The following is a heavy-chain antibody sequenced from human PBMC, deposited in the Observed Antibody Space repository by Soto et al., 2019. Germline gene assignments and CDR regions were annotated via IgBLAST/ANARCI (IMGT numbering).Heavy chain of an antibody. V-gene: IGHV3-15*01. CDR2: IKSKTDGGTT. D-gene: IGHD6-6*01. Sequence: GGSLRLSCAASGFTFSNAWMSWVRQAPGKGLEWVGRIKSKTDGGTTDYAAPVKGRFTISRDDSKNTLYLQMNSLKTEDTAVYYCTTDPIAARNGIDYWGQGTLVTVSS. J-gene: IGHJ4*02. CDR3: TTDPIAARNGIDY. CDR1: GFTFSNAW.